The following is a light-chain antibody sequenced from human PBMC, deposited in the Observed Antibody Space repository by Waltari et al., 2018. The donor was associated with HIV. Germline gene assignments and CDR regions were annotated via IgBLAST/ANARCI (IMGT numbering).Light chain of an antibody. CDR2: QDT. J-gene: IGLJ3*02. Sequence: SYDVTQPSSVSVSPGQTARITCSGYALPDQFVYWYQQKPGQAPVLVIYQDTRRPAGIPERFSGSSSGTVATLTIRGVRTEDEADYHCQSADLSGTYWVFGGGTKLTVL. CDR1: ALPDQF. CDR3: QSADLSGTYWV. V-gene: IGLV3-25*03.